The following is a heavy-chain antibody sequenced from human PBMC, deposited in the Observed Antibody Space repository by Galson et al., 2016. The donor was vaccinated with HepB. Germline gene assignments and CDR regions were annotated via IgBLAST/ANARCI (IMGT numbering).Heavy chain of an antibody. CDR2: TSYDGGEK. V-gene: IGHV3-30-3*01. CDR3: ARDRTQLVNEGYYMDV. J-gene: IGHJ6*03. Sequence: SLRLSCAGSRFTFSAFTMHWIRQAPAKGLEWVAITSYDGGEKYYTDSVKGRFTISRDNSKNTLYLQMNNLRSDDTAVYYCARDRTQLVNEGYYMDVWGKGTTVTVSS. D-gene: IGHD2-8*01. CDR1: RFTFSAFT.